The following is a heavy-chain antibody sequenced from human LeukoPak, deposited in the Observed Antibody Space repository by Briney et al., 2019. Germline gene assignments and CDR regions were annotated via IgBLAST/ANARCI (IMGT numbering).Heavy chain of an antibody. J-gene: IGHJ6*04. D-gene: IGHD3-3*01. Sequence: GGSLRLSCAASGFTFSSYSMNWVRQAPGKGLEWVSSISSSSSHLYYTDSVKGRFTISRDNAKNSLYLQMNSLRAEDTAVYYCARVVDYDFWSGYLSSMDVWGKGTTVTVSA. CDR3: ARVVDYDFWSGYLSSMDV. CDR2: ISSSSSHL. V-gene: IGHV3-21*01. CDR1: GFTFSSYS.